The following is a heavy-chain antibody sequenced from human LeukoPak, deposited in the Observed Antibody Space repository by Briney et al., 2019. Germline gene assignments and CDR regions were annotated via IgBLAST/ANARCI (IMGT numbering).Heavy chain of an antibody. CDR1: GYTFTSYG. CDR2: IIPIFGTA. V-gene: IGHV1-69*13. Sequence: GASVKVSCKASGYTFTSYGISWVRQVPGQGLEWMGGIIPIFGTANYAQKFQGRVTITADESTSTAYMELSSLRSEDTAVYYCAVGGSGSYGADYWGQGTLVTVSS. D-gene: IGHD3-10*01. CDR3: AVGGSGSYGADY. J-gene: IGHJ4*02.